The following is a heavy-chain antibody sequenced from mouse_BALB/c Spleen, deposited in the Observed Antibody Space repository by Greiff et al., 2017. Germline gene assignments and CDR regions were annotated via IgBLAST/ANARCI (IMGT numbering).Heavy chain of an antibody. D-gene: IGHD2-13*01. CDR2: IDPANGNT. CDR1: GFNIKDTY. V-gene: IGHV14-3*02. J-gene: IGHJ3*01. CDR3: ARGGEGPAWVAY. Sequence: VQLKESGAELVKPGASVKLSCTASGFNIKDTYMHWVKQRPEQGLEWIGRIDPANGNTKYDPKFQGKATITADTSSNTAYMQLSSLTSEDTAVYYCARGGEGPAWVAYWGQGTLVTVSA.